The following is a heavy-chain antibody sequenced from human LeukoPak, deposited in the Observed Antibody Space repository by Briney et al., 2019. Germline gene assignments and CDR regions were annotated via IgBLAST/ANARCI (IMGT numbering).Heavy chain of an antibody. CDR3: ARGGRATRTLHY. CDR2: ISWNSGSI. Sequence: GRSLRLSCAASGFTFDDYAMHWVRQAPGKGLEWVSGISWNSGSIGYADSVKGRFTISRDNAKNSLYLQMNSLRAEDTAVYYCARGGRATRTLHYWGQGTLVTVSS. CDR1: GFTFDDYA. J-gene: IGHJ4*02. D-gene: IGHD5-12*01. V-gene: IGHV3-9*01.